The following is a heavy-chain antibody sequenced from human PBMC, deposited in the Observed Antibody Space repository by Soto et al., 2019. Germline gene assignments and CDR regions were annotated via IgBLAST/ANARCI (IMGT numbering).Heavy chain of an antibody. J-gene: IGHJ4*02. CDR2: IHYSGTT. CDR1: GGSMRHYL. V-gene: IGHV4-59*01. Sequence: SETLSLTCTVSGGSMRHYLWTWIRQPPGKGLEWIGYIHYSGTTSFFPSYNPSLRSRVPISEDMSKDQFSLKLLSVTTADTAVYFCAAGEASSRNLAPYYLDFWGQGTLVTVSS. D-gene: IGHD6-13*01. CDR3: AAGEASSRNLAPYYLDF.